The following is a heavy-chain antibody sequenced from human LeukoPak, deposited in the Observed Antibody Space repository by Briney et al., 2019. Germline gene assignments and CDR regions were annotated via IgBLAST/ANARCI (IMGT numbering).Heavy chain of an antibody. CDR3: ARDGTDAFDI. CDR2: INPNSGGT. V-gene: IGHV1-2*06. Sequence: ASVKVSCEASGYTFTGYYMHWVRQAPGQGLEWIGRINPNSGGTNYAQKFQGRVTMTRDTSISTAYMELSRLRSDDTAVYYCARDGTDAFDIWGQGTMVTVSS. D-gene: IGHD6-13*01. J-gene: IGHJ3*02. CDR1: GYTFTGYY.